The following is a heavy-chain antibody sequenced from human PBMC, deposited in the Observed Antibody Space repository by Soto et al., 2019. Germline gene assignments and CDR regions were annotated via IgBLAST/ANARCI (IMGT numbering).Heavy chain of an antibody. CDR1: GFTFSSYN. V-gene: IGHV3-48*01. CDR2: ISSGSSTI. J-gene: IGHJ6*03. Sequence: EVQLVESGGGLVQPGGSLRLSCAASGFTFSSYNMNWVRQAPGKGLEWVSYISSGSSTIYYADSVKGRFTISRDNAKNSLYLQMNRLRAEDTAVYYCARGELGGFFYHYYMDVWGKGTTVTVSS. D-gene: IGHD7-27*01. CDR3: ARGELGGFFYHYYMDV.